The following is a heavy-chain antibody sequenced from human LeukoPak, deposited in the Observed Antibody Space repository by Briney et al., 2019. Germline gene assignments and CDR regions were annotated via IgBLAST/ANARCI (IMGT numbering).Heavy chain of an antibody. CDR2: IYYSGST. CDR1: GGSISSSSYY. V-gene: IGHV4-39*01. D-gene: IGHD3-10*01. J-gene: IGHJ3*02. Sequence: SSETLSLTCTVSGGSISSSSYYWGWIRQPPGKGLEWIGSIYYSGSTYYNPSLKSRVTISVDTSKNQFSLKLSSVTAADTAVYYCARQDGYSYGSGSYIFAFDIWGQGTMVTVSS. CDR3: ARQDGYSYGSGSYIFAFDI.